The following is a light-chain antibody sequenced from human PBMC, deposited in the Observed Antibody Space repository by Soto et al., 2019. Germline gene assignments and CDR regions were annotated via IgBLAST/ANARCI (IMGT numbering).Light chain of an antibody. Sequence: DIQLTQSPSTLSASVGARVTITCRASQSVTDWLAWYQQKPGKAPKLLIYDASSLQSGVPSRFSGSGSGTEFSLTSSSLQPDDFATYYCQQYYRSCTFGQGTKVEIK. CDR1: QSVTDW. J-gene: IGKJ2*02. CDR3: QQYYRSCT. CDR2: DAS. V-gene: IGKV1-5*01.